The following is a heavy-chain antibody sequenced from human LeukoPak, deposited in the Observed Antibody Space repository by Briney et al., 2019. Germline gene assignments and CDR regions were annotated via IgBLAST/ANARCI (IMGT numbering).Heavy chain of an antibody. J-gene: IGHJ6*03. V-gene: IGHV3-30*02. D-gene: IGHD2-2*01. CDR2: LRYDGSNK. Sequence: PGGSLRLSCAASGFTFSSYGMLGVGQAPGKGLEGVAFLRYDGSNKYYADSVKGRFTTSRDNSKNTLYLQMNSLRAEDTAVYYCARSQVPAAMSYYYYYMDVWGKGTTVTVSS. CDR1: GFTFSSYG. CDR3: ARSQVPAAMSYYYYYMDV.